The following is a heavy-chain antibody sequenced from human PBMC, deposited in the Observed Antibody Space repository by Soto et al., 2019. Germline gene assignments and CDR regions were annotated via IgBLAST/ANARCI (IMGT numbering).Heavy chain of an antibody. J-gene: IGHJ4*02. V-gene: IGHV1-69*06. Sequence: GPSVMVSCKASGGTFSGHAISWVRQAPGQGPEWMGGLIPLFGTTQHAQRFQGRLTITADKSTTTAYMELTSLRFEDTAIYYCARGPNWGYRFDSWGQGTLVTVSS. CDR1: GGTFSGHA. D-gene: IGHD7-27*01. CDR3: ARGPNWGYRFDS. CDR2: LIPLFGTT.